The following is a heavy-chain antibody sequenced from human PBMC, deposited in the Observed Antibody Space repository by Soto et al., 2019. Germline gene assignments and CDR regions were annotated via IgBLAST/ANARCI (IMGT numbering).Heavy chain of an antibody. J-gene: IGHJ6*04. CDR1: GFTFSSYA. CDR2: ISGSGGST. CDR3: ARDRSSSWYGMDV. D-gene: IGHD6-13*01. Sequence: GGSLRLSCAASGFTFSSYAMSWVRQAPGKGLEWVSAISGSGGSTYYADSVKGRFTISRDNSKNTLYLQMNSLRAEDTAVYYCARDRSSSWYGMDVWGKGTTVTVSS. V-gene: IGHV3-23*01.